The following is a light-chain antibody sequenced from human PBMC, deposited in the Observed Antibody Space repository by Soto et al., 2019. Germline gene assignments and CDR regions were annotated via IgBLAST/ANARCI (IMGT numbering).Light chain of an antibody. CDR2: KAS. J-gene: IGKJ1*01. V-gene: IGKV1-5*03. Sequence: IKVTHSPSTLSASIGDRVTITCRASQSISSWLAWYQQKPGKAPKLLIYKASSLESGVPSRFSGSGSGTEFTLTISSLQPDDFATYYCQQYNSYPWTFGQGTKVDIK. CDR3: QQYNSYPWT. CDR1: QSISSW.